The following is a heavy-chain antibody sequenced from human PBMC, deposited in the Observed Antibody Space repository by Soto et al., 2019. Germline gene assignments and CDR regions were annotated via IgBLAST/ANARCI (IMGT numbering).Heavy chain of an antibody. J-gene: IGHJ4*02. CDR2: ISDGGGRT. V-gene: IGHV3-23*01. D-gene: IGHD6-19*01. CDR1: GFTFSTYA. CDR3: AKELVNSGWTYFDY. Sequence: GGSLSLSCAASGFTFSTYAMSWVRQAPGKGLEWVSAISDGGGRTYYADSVKGRFTISRDNSKNTLYLQMNSLRAEDTAVYFCAKELVNSGWTYFDYWGQGTLVTVSS.